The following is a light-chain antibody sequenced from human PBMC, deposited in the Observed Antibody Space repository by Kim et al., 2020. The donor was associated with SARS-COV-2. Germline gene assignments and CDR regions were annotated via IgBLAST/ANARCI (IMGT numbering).Light chain of an antibody. Sequence: ELVLTRSPGTLSLSPGERATLSCRASQSVNSRYLAWYQQKPGRAPSLLIYGASTRATGVPDRFSGSGSGTDFILTITRLQPEDFAVYYCQQYGGSRWTFGQGTKVDIK. CDR1: QSVNSRY. CDR3: QQYGGSRWT. CDR2: GAS. J-gene: IGKJ1*01. V-gene: IGKV3-20*01.